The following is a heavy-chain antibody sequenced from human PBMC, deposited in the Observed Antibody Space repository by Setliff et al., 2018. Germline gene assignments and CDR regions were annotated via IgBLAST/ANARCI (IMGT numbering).Heavy chain of an antibody. Sequence: GASVKVSCKASGGTFSSYAISWVRQAPGQGLEWMGGIIPIFGTANYAQKFQSRVTITTDESTSTAYMELSSLRSEDTAVYYCNYNFWSGYYLDYWGQGTLVTVSS. D-gene: IGHD3-3*01. CDR3: NYNFWSGYYLDY. CDR1: GGTFSSYA. J-gene: IGHJ4*02. V-gene: IGHV1-69*05. CDR2: IIPIFGTA.